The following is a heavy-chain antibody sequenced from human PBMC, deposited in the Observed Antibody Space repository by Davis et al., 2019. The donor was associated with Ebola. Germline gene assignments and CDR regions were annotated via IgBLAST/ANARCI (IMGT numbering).Heavy chain of an antibody. D-gene: IGHD2-2*01. Sequence: AASVKVSCKASGYTFTGYYMHWVRQAPGQGLEWMGWINPNSGGTNYAQKFQGWVTMTRDTSISTAYMELSRLRSDDTAVYYCARYCSSTSCDGLKNERRTNYGMDVWGQGTTVTVSS. CDR1: GYTFTGYY. CDR3: ARYCSSTSCDGLKNERRTNYGMDV. CDR2: INPNSGGT. V-gene: IGHV1-2*04. J-gene: IGHJ6*02.